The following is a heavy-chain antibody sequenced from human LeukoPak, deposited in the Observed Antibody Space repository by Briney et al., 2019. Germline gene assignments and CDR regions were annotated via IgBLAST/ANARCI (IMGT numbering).Heavy chain of an antibody. CDR1: GVSITPYY. CDR2: TLDDGSP. J-gene: IGHJ5*02. Sequence: PSETLSLTCTVSGVSITPYYWPWIRQPPGKGLEWIGSTLDDGSPKYNPSLKSRITILLDTSKNQISLKLTSVAAADTAMYYCARRYCTSACFSYGIDPWGQGTLVTVTS. D-gene: IGHD2-21*02. V-gene: IGHV4-59*08. CDR3: ARRYCTSACFSYGIDP.